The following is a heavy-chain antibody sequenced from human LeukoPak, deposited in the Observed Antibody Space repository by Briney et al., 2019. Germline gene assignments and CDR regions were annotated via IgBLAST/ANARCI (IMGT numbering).Heavy chain of an antibody. CDR2: IYYSGST. V-gene: IGHV4-59*01. D-gene: IGHD7-27*01. CDR3: ARVGNYYYYGMDV. CDR1: GGSISSYY. Sequence: RSSETLSLTCTVSGGSISSYYWSWIRQPPGKGLEWIGYIYYSGSTNYNPSLKSRVTISVDTSKNQFSLKLSSVTAADTAVYYCARVGNYYYYGMDVWGQGTTVTVSS. J-gene: IGHJ6*02.